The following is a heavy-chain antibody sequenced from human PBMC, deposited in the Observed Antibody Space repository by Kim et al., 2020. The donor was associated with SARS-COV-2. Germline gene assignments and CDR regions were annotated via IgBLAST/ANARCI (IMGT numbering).Heavy chain of an antibody. Sequence: SETLSLTCAVYGGSFSGYYWSWIRQPPGKGLEWIGEINHSGSTNYNPSLKSRVTISVDTSKNQFSLKLSSVTAADTAVYYCARIPLLLWFGELLRANYYGMDVGGQGTTVTVSS. CDR3: ARIPLLLWFGELLRANYYGMDV. V-gene: IGHV4-34*01. CDR1: GGSFSGYY. J-gene: IGHJ6*02. CDR2: INHSGST. D-gene: IGHD3-10*01.